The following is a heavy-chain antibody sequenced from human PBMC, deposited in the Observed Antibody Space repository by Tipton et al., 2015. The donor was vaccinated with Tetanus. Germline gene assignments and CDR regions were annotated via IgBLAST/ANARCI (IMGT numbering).Heavy chain of an antibody. CDR1: EFSFSSYW. J-gene: IGHJ4*02. Sequence: SLRLSCAASEFSFSSYWMHWVRQVPGRGLVWVSRINSDGSSTDYADSVKGRFTISRDHAKNTVYLQMNSLRAEDTAVYYCARDSTHRRDGYNDFDYWGQGTLVTVSS. CDR3: ARDSTHRRDGYNDFDY. CDR2: INSDGSST. V-gene: IGHV3-74*01. D-gene: IGHD5-24*01.